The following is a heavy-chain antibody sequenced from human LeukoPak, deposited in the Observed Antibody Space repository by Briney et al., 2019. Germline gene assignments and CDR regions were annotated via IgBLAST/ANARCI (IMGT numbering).Heavy chain of an antibody. D-gene: IGHD3-22*01. CDR3: ARGGRPYDSSGLYYFDY. CDR2: IIPILGIA. Sequence: GASVKVSCKASGYTFTSYDISWVRQAPGQGLEWMGRIIPILGIANYAQKFRGRVTITADKSTSTAYMELSSLRSEDTAVYYCARGGRPYDSSGLYYFDYWGQGTLVTVSS. CDR1: GYTFTSYD. J-gene: IGHJ4*02. V-gene: IGHV1-69*04.